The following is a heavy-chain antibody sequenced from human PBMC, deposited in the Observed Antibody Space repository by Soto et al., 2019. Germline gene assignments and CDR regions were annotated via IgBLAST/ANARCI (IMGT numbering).Heavy chain of an antibody. CDR1: GFTFSSYG. D-gene: IGHD3-9*01. CDR3: AKVGGLRYFDWSPLDY. Sequence: GGSLRLSCAASGFTFSSYGMHLVRQAPGKGLEWVAVISYDGSNKYYADSVKGRFTISRDNSKNTLYLQMNSLRAEDTAVYYCAKVGGLRYFDWSPLDYWGQGTLVTVSS. J-gene: IGHJ4*02. V-gene: IGHV3-30*18. CDR2: ISYDGSNK.